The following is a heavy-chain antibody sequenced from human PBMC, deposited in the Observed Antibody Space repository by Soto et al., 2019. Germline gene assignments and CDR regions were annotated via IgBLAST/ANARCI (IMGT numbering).Heavy chain of an antibody. V-gene: IGHV1-58*01. D-gene: IGHD2-15*01. Sequence: QMQLVQSGPEVKKPGTSVKVSCTASGFTFTTSAVQWVRQARGQPLEWIGWIVVGSDSTNYAQRFQERVTITRDMSTSTADMELSSLTAEDTYLYDCAAGYCSGGSCYDYDYNSMDVWGQGTTVTVSS. J-gene: IGHJ6*02. CDR2: IVVGSDST. CDR1: GFTFTTSA. CDR3: AAGYCSGGSCYDYDYNSMDV.